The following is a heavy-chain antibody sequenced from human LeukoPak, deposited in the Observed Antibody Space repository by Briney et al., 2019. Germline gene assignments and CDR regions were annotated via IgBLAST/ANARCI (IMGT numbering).Heavy chain of an antibody. V-gene: IGHV3-30*18. J-gene: IGHJ4*02. CDR2: ISYDGSNK. Sequence: GGSLRLSCAASGFTVSSNYMSWVRQAPGKGLEWVAVISYDGSNKYYADSVKGRFTISRDNSKNTLYLQMNSLRAEDTAVYYCAKRAVVVAAKFGNYFDYWGQGTLVTVSS. CDR3: AKRAVVVAAKFGNYFDY. D-gene: IGHD2-15*01. CDR1: GFTVSSNY.